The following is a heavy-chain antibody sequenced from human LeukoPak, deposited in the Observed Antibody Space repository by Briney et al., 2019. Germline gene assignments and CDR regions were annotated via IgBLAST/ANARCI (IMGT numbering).Heavy chain of an antibody. CDR3: ARLSSDYYDRSGYYAGDY. CDR1: GGSISDYY. V-gene: IGHV4-59*08. D-gene: IGHD3-22*01. Sequence: SETLSLTCTVSGGSISDYYWSWIRQPPGKGLEWIGYIYYSGSTTYNPSLKSRITISVDTSKNQFSLKLTSVTAADTAVYYCARLSSDYYDRSGYYAGDYWRQGTLVTVSS. CDR2: IYYSGST. J-gene: IGHJ4*02.